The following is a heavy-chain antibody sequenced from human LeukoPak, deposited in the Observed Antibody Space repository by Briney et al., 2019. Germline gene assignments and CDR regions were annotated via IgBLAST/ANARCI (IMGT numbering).Heavy chain of an antibody. J-gene: IGHJ4*02. V-gene: IGHV3-23*01. CDR1: GFTFSSYA. D-gene: IGHD3-9*01. Sequence: GGSLRLSCAASGFTFSSYAMSWVRQAPGKGPEWVSAISGSGGSTYYADSVKGRFTISRDNSKNTLYLQMNSLRAEDTAVYYCAKVRGSYDILTGHFDYWGQGTLVTVSS. CDR3: AKVRGSYDILTGHFDY. CDR2: ISGSGGST.